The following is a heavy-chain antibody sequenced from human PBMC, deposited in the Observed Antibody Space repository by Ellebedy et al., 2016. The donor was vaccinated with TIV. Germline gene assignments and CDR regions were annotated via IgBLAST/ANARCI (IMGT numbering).Heavy chain of an antibody. CDR1: GFSFSNYW. V-gene: IGHV3-74*01. J-gene: IGHJ4*02. Sequence: GESLKISXAASGFSFSNYWMHWVRQAPGRGLVWVSRIKGDGSDTLYADSVKGRFTISRDNAKNSLYLQMNSLRAEDTALYYCAKDRRDILTGPHYWGQGTLVTVSS. CDR3: AKDRRDILTGPHY. D-gene: IGHD3-9*01. CDR2: IKGDGSDT.